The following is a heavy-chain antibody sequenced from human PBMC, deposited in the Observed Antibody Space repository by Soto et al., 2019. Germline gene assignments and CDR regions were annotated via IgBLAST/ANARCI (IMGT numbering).Heavy chain of an antibody. CDR3: ARERDF. CDR1: GFSVSSNY. CDR2: IYSGGST. V-gene: IGHV3-53*02. J-gene: IGHJ6*02. Sequence: EVQLVETGGGLIQPGGSLRLSCAASGFSVSSNYMSWVRQAPGKGLEWVSIIYSGGSTSYAESVRGRFTISRDNSKNTLYLQMNSLRAEDTAVYYCARERDFWGQGTTVTVSS.